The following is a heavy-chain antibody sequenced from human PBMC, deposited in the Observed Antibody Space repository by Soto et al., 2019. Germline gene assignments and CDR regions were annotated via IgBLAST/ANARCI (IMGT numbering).Heavy chain of an antibody. CDR2: IIPIFGTA. D-gene: IGHD3-3*01. J-gene: IGHJ6*02. V-gene: IGHV1-69*13. CDR3: ARPTYYDFWSGYTPRLDYYGMDV. CDR1: GGTFSSYA. Sequence: GASVKVSCKASGGTFSSYAISWVRQAPGQGLEWMGGIIPIFGTANYAQKFQGRVTITADESTSTAYMELSSLRSEDTAVYYCARPTYYDFWSGYTPRLDYYGMDVWGQGTTVTVSS.